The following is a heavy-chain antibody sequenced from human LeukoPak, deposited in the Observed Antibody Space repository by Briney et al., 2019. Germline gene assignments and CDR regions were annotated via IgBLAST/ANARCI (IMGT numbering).Heavy chain of an antibody. CDR2: IYYSGST. J-gene: IGHJ4*02. D-gene: IGHD6-19*01. V-gene: IGHV4-39*01. Sequence: SETLSLTCTVSGGSIRSSSYYWGWIRQPPGKGLEWIGSIYYSGSTYYNASLKSRGTVSVDTSKNQFSLKLNSVTAADTAVYFCARQVVAVAGTGYFDHWGQGTLVTVSS. CDR1: GGSIRSSSYY. CDR3: ARQVVAVAGTGYFDH.